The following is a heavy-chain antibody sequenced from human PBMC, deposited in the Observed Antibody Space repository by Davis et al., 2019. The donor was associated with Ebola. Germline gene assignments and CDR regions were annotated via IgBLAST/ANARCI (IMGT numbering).Heavy chain of an antibody. CDR3: ARGNGDNLEWVLSYYYGMDV. V-gene: IGHV4-34*01. CDR1: GGSFSGYY. CDR2: INHSGST. J-gene: IGHJ6*02. Sequence: MPSETLSLTCAVYGGSFSGYYWSWIRQPPGKGLEWIGEINHSGSTNYNPSLKSRVTISVDTSKNQFSLKLSSVTAADTAVYYCARGNGDNLEWVLSYYYGMDVWGQGTTVTVSS. D-gene: IGHD3-3*01.